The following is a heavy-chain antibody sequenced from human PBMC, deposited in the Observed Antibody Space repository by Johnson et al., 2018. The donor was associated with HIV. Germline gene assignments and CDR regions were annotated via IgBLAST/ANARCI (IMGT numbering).Heavy chain of an antibody. CDR3: ARERGISGGFDF. Sequence: VQLVESGGGAVKPGRSLRLSCAASGFPFSSYGMHWVRQAPGKGLEWVSVIYSGGNTYYADSVQGRFTISRDNSKNTLYLQMNSLRVEDTAVYYCARERGISGGFDFWGQGTRVSVSS. J-gene: IGHJ3*01. CDR1: GFPFSSYG. CDR2: IYSGGNT. D-gene: IGHD2-15*01. V-gene: IGHV3-66*01.